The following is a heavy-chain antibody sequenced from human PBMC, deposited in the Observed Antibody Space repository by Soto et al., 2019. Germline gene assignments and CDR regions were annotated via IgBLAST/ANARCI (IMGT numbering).Heavy chain of an antibody. D-gene: IGHD3-16*02. CDR1: GFTFSSYW. Sequence: GGSLRLSYSASGFTFSSYWMHWVRQAPGKGLVWVSRINSDGSSTSYADSVKGRFTISRDNAKNTLYLQMNSLRAEDTAVYYCARGAHFMITFGGVIVSYYWGQGTLVTVSS. CDR3: ARGAHFMITFGGVIVSYY. J-gene: IGHJ4*02. V-gene: IGHV3-74*01. CDR2: INSDGSST.